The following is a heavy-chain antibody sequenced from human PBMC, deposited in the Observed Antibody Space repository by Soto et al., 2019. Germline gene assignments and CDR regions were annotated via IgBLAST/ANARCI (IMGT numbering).Heavy chain of an antibody. D-gene: IGHD6-19*01. J-gene: IGHJ4*02. V-gene: IGHV3-7*01. CDR1: GFPFSSYG. CDR3: ARVGRSSGSLGY. Sequence: GGSLRLSCAASGFPFSSYGMTWVRQAPGKGLEWVANIKQDGSEKYYVDSVKGRFTISRDNAKNSLYLQMNSLRAEDTAVYYCARVGRSSGSLGYWGQGT. CDR2: IKQDGSEK.